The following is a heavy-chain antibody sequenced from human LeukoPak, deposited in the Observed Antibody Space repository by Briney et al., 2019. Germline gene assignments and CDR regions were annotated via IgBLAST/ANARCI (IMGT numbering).Heavy chain of an antibody. Sequence: GGSLRLSCAASGFTFSSYAMHWVRQAPGKGLEWVAVISYDGSNKYYADSVKGRFTISRDNSKNTLYLQMNSLRAEDTAVYYCAKSYKVRGVIPFDYWGQGTLVTVSS. J-gene: IGHJ4*02. CDR2: ISYDGSNK. V-gene: IGHV3-30*04. CDR3: AKSYKVRGVIPFDY. CDR1: GFTFSSYA. D-gene: IGHD3-10*01.